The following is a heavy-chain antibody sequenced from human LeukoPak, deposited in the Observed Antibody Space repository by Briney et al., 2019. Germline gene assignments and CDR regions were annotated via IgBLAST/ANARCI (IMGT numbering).Heavy chain of an antibody. V-gene: IGHV3-23*01. CDR3: ANGAAGRYCTSNICYR. D-gene: IGHD2-2*01. J-gene: IGHJ4*02. CDR2: INSGGDDK. Sequence: GGSLRLSCAASGFTFSTYSMTWVHQAPGKGLEWVSAINSGGDDKYYADSVRGRFTISRDNSKNTLYLHMNSLRAEDTAVYYCANGAAGRYCTSNICYRWGQGTLVTVSS. CDR1: GFTFSTYS.